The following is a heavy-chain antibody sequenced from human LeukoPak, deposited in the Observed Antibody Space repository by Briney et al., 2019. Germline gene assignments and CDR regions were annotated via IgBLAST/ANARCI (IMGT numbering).Heavy chain of an antibody. J-gene: IGHJ5*02. Sequence: GESLKISCKGSGYSFTSYWICWVRPMPGKGLEWMGIIYPGESDTRYSPSCQGQVTISADKSISTAYLQWSSLKASDTAMYYCATIADYYGSGSYRGWFDPWGQGTLLTVFS. V-gene: IGHV5-51*01. CDR3: ATIADYYGSGSYRGWFDP. D-gene: IGHD3-10*01. CDR2: IYPGESDT. CDR1: GYSFTSYW.